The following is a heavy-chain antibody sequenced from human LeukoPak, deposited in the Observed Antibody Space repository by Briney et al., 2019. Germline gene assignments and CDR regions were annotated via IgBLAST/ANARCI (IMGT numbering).Heavy chain of an antibody. CDR1: GGHISTYY. Sequence: PSETLSLTCTVSGGHISTYYWSWIPPPPGKGLEWIGYIYYSGSTNYNPSLKSRVTISIDTSKNQFSLTLSPLPAADTAVYYCARSERYSRGWYCYFDYGGGGTL. CDR3: ARSERYSRGWYCYFDY. CDR2: IYYSGST. V-gene: IGHV4-59*01. D-gene: IGHD6-19*01. J-gene: IGHJ4*02.